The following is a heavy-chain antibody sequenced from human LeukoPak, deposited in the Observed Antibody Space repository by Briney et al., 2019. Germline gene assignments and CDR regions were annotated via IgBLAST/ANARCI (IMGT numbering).Heavy chain of an antibody. CDR2: INTDGTST. D-gene: IGHD5-12*01. Sequence: GGSLRLSCVASGFTFSSYWIHWVRQAPGKGLVRVSHINTDGTSTTYADSVKGRFTISRDNAKNTMYLQMNSLRAEDTAVYYCSRGGYSDYDYGPDYWGQGTLVTVSS. V-gene: IGHV3-74*03. J-gene: IGHJ4*02. CDR1: GFTFSSYW. CDR3: SRGGYSDYDYGPDY.